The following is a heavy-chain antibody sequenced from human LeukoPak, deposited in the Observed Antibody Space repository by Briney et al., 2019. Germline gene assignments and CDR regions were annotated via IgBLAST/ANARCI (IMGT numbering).Heavy chain of an antibody. CDR1: GGTFSSYA. CDR3: ARDGPTYYDFWSGSSDAFDI. J-gene: IGHJ3*02. Sequence: ASVKVSCKASGGTFSSYAISWVRQAPGQGLEWMGGIIPIFGTANYAQKFQGRVTITADKSTSTAYMELSSLRSEDTAVYYCARDGPTYYDFWSGSSDAFDIWGQGTMVTVSS. D-gene: IGHD3-3*01. CDR2: IIPIFGTA. V-gene: IGHV1-69*06.